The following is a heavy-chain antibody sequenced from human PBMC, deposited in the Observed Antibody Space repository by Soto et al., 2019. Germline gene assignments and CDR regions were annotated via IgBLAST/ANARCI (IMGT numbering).Heavy chain of an antibody. CDR2: INHSGST. D-gene: IGHD6-13*01. CDR3: ASGSSSWYGRIDY. V-gene: IGHV4-34*01. CDR1: GGSFSGYY. Sequence: SETLSLTCAVYGGSFSGYYWSWIRQPPGKGLEWIGEINHSGSTNYNPSLKSRVTISVDTSKNQFSLKLSSVTAADTAVYYCASGSSSWYGRIDYWGQGTLVTVSS. J-gene: IGHJ4*02.